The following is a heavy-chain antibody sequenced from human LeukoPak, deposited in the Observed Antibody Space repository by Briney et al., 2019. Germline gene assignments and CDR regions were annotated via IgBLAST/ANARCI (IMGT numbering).Heavy chain of an antibody. CDR1: GFTFSSYW. CDR3: ARVLEEYGKDNWFDP. D-gene: IGHD1-1*01. CDR2: INTDGSST. Sequence: GGSLRLSCAASGFTFSSYWMHWVRQAPGKGLVWVSRINTDGSSTSYADSVKGRFTISRDNAKNTLYLQMNSLRAEDTAVYYCARVLEEYGKDNWFDPWGQGTLVTVSS. V-gene: IGHV3-74*01. J-gene: IGHJ5*02.